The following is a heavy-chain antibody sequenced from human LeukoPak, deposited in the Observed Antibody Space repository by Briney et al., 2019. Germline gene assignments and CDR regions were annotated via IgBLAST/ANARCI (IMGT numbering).Heavy chain of an antibody. J-gene: IGHJ5*02. D-gene: IGHD1-26*01. CDR3: VRGVGVSRFNYFDP. CDR2: IWYDASNK. Sequence: GGSLRLSCAASGLTFKSFGMHWVRQAPGKGLEWVAVIWYDASNKYYADSVKGRFTISRDNSKNTLYLQMNSLRDDDTAVYYCVRGVGVSRFNYFDPWGQGTLVTVSS. CDR1: GLTFKSFG. V-gene: IGHV3-33*01.